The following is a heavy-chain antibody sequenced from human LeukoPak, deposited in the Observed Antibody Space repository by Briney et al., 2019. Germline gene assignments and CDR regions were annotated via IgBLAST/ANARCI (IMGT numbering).Heavy chain of an antibody. CDR1: GFSFSKCW. CDR3: ARDFDMGITPGDDFDF. D-gene: IGHD3-9*01. J-gene: IGHJ4*02. CDR2: IKEDGTYT. V-gene: IGHV3-74*01. Sequence: GGSLRLSCAASGFSFSKCWMHWVRQTPGEGLVWVARIKEDGTYTSYADSVKGRFTISRDNARNTVFLQMNSLRAEDTAVYYCARDFDMGITPGDDFDFWGQGTLVTVSS.